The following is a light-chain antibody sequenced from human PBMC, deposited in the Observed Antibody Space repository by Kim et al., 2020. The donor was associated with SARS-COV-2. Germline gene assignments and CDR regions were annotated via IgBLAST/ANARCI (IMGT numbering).Light chain of an antibody. CDR2: AAS. CDR3: QKCDSAPWT. V-gene: IGKV1-27*01. CDR1: QDISNY. J-gene: IGKJ1*01. Sequence: ASVGDRVTITGRAGQDISNYLAWFQLKPGKAPKLLIYAASALQPGVPSRFSGSGSGTDFTLTVTSLQPEDVATYYCQKCDSAPWTFGQGTKVDIK.